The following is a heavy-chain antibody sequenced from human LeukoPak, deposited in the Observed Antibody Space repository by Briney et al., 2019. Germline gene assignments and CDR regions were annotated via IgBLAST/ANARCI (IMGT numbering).Heavy chain of an antibody. CDR2: IGTAGDT. J-gene: IGHJ3*02. D-gene: IGHD5-12*01. CDR1: GFTFSSYD. Sequence: GGSLRLSCAASGFTFSSYDMHWVRQATGKGLEWVSAIGTAGDTYYPGSVKGRFTISRENAKNSLYLQMNSLRAGDTAVYYCARGSGYDYAFDIWGQGTMVTVSS. CDR3: ARGSGYDYAFDI. V-gene: IGHV3-13*01.